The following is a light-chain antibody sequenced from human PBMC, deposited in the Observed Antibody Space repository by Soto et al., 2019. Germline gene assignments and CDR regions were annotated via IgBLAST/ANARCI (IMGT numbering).Light chain of an antibody. CDR1: QTVSSGY. V-gene: IGKV3-20*01. Sequence: EVALTQSPGTLSLSPGEAATLSCRASQTVSSGYLAWYQQRTGQAPRLLIYGSSSRASDVPDRFSGSGSGTEFTLTISSLEPESFAVYVCQQYARAPWTFGQGTKLEIK. CDR3: QQYARAPWT. CDR2: GSS. J-gene: IGKJ1*01.